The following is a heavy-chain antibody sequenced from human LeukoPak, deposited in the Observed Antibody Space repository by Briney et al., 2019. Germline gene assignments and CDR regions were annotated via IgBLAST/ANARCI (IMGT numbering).Heavy chain of an antibody. CDR1: GFTVSSNY. D-gene: IGHD2-15*01. J-gene: IGHJ4*02. CDR2: IYSGGGT. CDR3: ARASFWFDYSGYYFDY. V-gene: IGHV3-66*01. Sequence: PGGSLRLSCAASGFTVSSNYMSWVRQAPGKGLEWVSAIYSGGGTYYADSVKGRFTISRDNSKNTVYLQMNSLRAEDTAVYYCARASFWFDYSGYYFDYWGQGTLVTVSS.